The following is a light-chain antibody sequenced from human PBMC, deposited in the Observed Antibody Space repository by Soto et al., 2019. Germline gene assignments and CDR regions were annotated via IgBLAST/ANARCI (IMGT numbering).Light chain of an antibody. CDR3: QQYYSYPLT. J-gene: IGKJ4*01. CDR2: AAS. CDR1: QGISRY. Sequence: AIRMTQSPSSLSASTGDRVTITWRASQGISRYLAWYQQKPGKAPKLLIYAASTLQSGVPSRFSGSGSGTDFTLTISCLKSEDVATYYCQQYYSYPLTFGGGTKVEIK. V-gene: IGKV1-8*01.